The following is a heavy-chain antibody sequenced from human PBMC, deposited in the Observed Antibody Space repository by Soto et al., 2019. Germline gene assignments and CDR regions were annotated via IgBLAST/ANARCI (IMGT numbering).Heavy chain of an antibody. CDR2: IYWDDDK. J-gene: IGHJ4*02. CDR3: AHALGGGSSSYFDY. Sequence: QITLKESGPTLVKPTQTLTLTSTFSGSSLSSSGVGVGWIRQPPGKALEWLALIYWDDDKRYSPSLKSRLTITKDTSKNQVVLTMANMDPVDTATYYCAHALGGGSSSYFDYWGQGTLVTVSS. CDR1: GSSLSSSGVG. V-gene: IGHV2-5*02. D-gene: IGHD3-16*01.